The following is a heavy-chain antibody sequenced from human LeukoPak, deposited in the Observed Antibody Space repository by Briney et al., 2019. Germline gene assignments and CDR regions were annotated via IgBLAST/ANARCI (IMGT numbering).Heavy chain of an antibody. D-gene: IGHD3-9*01. CDR1: GYTFTGYY. CDR2: ISPNSGGT. J-gene: IGHJ4*02. CDR3: ARDLRYDILTGYYIGYYFDY. Sequence: SVKVSCKASGYTFTGYYMHWVRQAPGQGLEWMGWISPNSGGTNYAQKFQGRVTITRDTSISTAYMEQSRLRSDDTAVYYCARDLRYDILTGYYIGYYFDYWGQGPLVTVSS. V-gene: IGHV1-2*02.